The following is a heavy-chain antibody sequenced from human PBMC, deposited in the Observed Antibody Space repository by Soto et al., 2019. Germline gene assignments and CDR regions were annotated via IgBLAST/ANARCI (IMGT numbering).Heavy chain of an antibody. D-gene: IGHD3-22*01. CDR1: GYTFTGYY. J-gene: IGHJ4*02. Sequence: ASVKVSCKASGYTFTGYYMHWVRQAPGQGLEWMGWINPNSGGTNYAQKFQGWVTMTRDTSISTAYMELSRLRSDDTAVYYCARATGVIYYDSSGYEVSSLLFDYWGQGTLVTVSS. CDR2: INPNSGGT. V-gene: IGHV1-2*04. CDR3: ARATGVIYYDSSGYEVSSLLFDY.